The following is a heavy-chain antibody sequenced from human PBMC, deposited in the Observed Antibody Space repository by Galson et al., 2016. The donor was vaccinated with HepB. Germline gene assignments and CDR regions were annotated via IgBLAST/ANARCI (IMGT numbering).Heavy chain of an antibody. CDR1: GFTFTSTA. CDR2: IVVGSGKT. V-gene: IGHV1-58*01. J-gene: IGHJ4*02. Sequence: SGFTFTSTAVQWVRQARGQRLEWIGWIVVGSGKTNYAQKFQGRVTIIRDMSTSTAYMELSSLTYEDTAMYYCAAAPSRDSGSSDWGQGTQVTVSS. CDR3: AAAPSRDSGSSD. D-gene: IGHD1-26*01.